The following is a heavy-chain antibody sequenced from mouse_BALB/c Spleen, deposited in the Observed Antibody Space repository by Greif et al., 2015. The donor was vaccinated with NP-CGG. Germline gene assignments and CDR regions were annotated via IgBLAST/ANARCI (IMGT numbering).Heavy chain of an antibody. CDR1: GYTFTNYW. J-gene: IGHJ4*01. CDR3: ARGHAYAMDY. D-gene: IGHD6-1*01. V-gene: IGHV1-63*02. Sequence: VMLVESGAELVRPGTPVKISCKASGYTFTNYWLGWVKQRPGHGLEWIGDIYPGGGYTNYNEKFKGKATLTADTSSSTAYMQLSSLTSEDSAVYFCARGHAYAMDYWGQGTSVTVSS. CDR2: IYPGGGYT.